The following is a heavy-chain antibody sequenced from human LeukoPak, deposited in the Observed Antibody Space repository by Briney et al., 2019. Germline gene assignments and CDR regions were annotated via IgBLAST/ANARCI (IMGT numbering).Heavy chain of an antibody. D-gene: IGHD5-24*01. V-gene: IGHV3-7*01. CDR2: IDPDGVDK. Sequence: GGSLRLSRTASGFNFSISYMMWVRQAPGEGLEWVAHIDPDGVDKNYVGSVKDRFIISRDNTKNSLFLQMNSLRDDDTALYYCTRGWATIPDWGQGTLVTVSS. CDR3: TRGWATIPD. CDR1: GFNFSISY. J-gene: IGHJ4*02.